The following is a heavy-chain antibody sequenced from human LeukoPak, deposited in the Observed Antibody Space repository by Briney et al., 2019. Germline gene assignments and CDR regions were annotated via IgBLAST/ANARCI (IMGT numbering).Heavy chain of an antibody. J-gene: IGHJ4*02. V-gene: IGHV3-30*03. CDR3: ARDLYTIEQVYDY. CDR2: ISKDESNK. Sequence: GGSLRLSCAASGFSFSTFGMHWVRQTPGKGLEWVSHISKDESNKYYADSVKGRFTVSRDTSKNTLFLQMNSLRVEDTAVYYCARDLYTIEQVYDYWGQGTRVTVSS. D-gene: IGHD2-2*02. CDR1: GFSFSTFG.